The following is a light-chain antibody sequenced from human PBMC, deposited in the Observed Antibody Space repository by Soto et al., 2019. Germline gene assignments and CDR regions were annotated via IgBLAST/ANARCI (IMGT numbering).Light chain of an antibody. CDR3: NSYTSSSPLYV. Sequence: QSALTQPASVSGSPGQSITISCTGTSSDVGGYNYVSWYQQHPGKAPKLMIFDVSNRPSGVSNRFSGSKSDNTASLTISVLQAEDEADYYCNSYTSSSPLYVFGTGTKLTVL. CDR2: DVS. CDR1: SSDVGGYNY. J-gene: IGLJ1*01. V-gene: IGLV2-14*01.